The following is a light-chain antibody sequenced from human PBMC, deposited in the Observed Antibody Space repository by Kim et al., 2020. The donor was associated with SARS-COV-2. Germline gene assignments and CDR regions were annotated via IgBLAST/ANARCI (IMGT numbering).Light chain of an antibody. CDR2: GAS. CDR3: EQSYTIPRT. J-gene: IGKJ2*01. Sequence: ASVGDRVTLTCRASQSISTYVNWYQQRPGRAPKLLIYGASTLQSGVPSRFSGSGSGSDFSLTISSLQAEDFATYHCEQSYTIPRTFGQGNKLEI. V-gene: IGKV1-39*01. CDR1: QSISTY.